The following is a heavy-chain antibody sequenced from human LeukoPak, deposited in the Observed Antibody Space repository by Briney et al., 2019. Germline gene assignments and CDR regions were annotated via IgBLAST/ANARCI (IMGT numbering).Heavy chain of an antibody. J-gene: IGHJ4*02. CDR2: INTHGSTT. CDR3: ARGRGGSYHY. V-gene: IGHV3-74*01. Sequence: PGGSLRLSCAASGFTFSNDWMHWVRQAPGKGLVWVSRINTHGSTTTYADSVKGRFTISRDNAKNTLYLQMNSLRVEDTAVYYCARGRGGSYHYWGQGTLVTVSS. D-gene: IGHD1-26*01. CDR1: GFTFSNDW.